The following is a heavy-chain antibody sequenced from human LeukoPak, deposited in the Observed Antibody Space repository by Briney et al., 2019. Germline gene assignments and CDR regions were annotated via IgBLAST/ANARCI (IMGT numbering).Heavy chain of an antibody. J-gene: IGHJ4*02. CDR2: INAGNGNT. D-gene: IGHD6-13*01. V-gene: IGHV1-3*01. Sequence: ASVKVSCKASGYTFTGYAMHWVRQAPGQRLEWMGWINAGNGNTKYSQKFQGRVTITRDTSASTAYMELSSLRSEDTAVYYCAREISGSSCSDYWGQGTLVTVSS. CDR1: GYTFTGYA. CDR3: AREISGSSCSDY.